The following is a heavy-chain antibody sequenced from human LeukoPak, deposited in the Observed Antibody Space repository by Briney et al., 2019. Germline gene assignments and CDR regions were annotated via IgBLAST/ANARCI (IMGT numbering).Heavy chain of an antibody. D-gene: IGHD6-6*01. J-gene: IGHJ4*02. CDR2: IKQDGSVE. Sequence: PGGSLRLSCAASRFTFSSYWMTWVRQAPGKGLQWVANIKQDGSVEYYVDSVKGRFIISRDNAKNSLYLQMNSLRAEDTAVYNCARIGYSSSSLDFWGRGTLVTVSS. CDR1: RFTFSSYW. CDR3: ARIGYSSSSLDF. V-gene: IGHV3-7*03.